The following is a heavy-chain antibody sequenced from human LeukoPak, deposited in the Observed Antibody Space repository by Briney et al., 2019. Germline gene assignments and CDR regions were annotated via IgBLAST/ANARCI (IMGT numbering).Heavy chain of an antibody. V-gene: IGHV4-34*01. CDR1: DGSFSASY. CDR2: INHSGST. Sequence: PSETLSLTCAVYDGSFSASYWSWIRQPPGKGLEWIGEINHSGSTNYNPSLKSRVTISVDTSKNQLSLKLSSVTAADTALYYCAVEGSCSGTNCDDAFDIWGQGTMVTVSS. CDR3: AVEGSCSGTNCDDAFDI. D-gene: IGHD2-2*01. J-gene: IGHJ3*02.